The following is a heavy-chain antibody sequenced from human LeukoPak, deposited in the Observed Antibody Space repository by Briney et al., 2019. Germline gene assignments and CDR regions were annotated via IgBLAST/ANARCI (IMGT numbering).Heavy chain of an antibody. V-gene: IGHV3-48*03. CDR1: GFTFGSYA. CDR3: SSSTAIGY. J-gene: IGHJ4*02. Sequence: PGGSLRLSCAASGFTFGSYAMNWVRQAPGKGLEWVSYISSSGRTIYYADSVKGRFTISRDNAKNSLYLQMSSLRTEDTAVYYCSSSTAIGYWGQGTLVTVSS. CDR2: ISSSGRTI.